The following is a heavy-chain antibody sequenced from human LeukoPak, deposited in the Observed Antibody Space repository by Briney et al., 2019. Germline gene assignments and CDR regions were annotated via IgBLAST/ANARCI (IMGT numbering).Heavy chain of an antibody. CDR2: ISWNSGSI. CDR3: AGGSGVYYYYMDV. Sequence: GGSLRLSCAASGFTFDDYAMHWVRQAPGKGLEWVSGISWNSGSISYAVSVKGRFTISRDNAKNSLYLQMNSLRAEDTALYYCAGGSGVYYYYMDVWGKGTTVTVSS. CDR1: GFTFDDYA. V-gene: IGHV3-9*01. J-gene: IGHJ6*03. D-gene: IGHD3-10*01.